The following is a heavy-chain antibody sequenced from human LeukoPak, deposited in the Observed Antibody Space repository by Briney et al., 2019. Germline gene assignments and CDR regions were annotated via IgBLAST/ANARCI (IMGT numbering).Heavy chain of an antibody. V-gene: IGHV1-8*01. CDR3: ARSAEISGFWPKVVVDV. D-gene: IGHD3-22*01. Sequence: ASVKVSCKASGCTFNNYDINWLRQASGQGLEWMGWMQPNTGKTGYAQNFQGRVTMTSNTSISTAYMEVSSLRSDDTAVYYCARSAEISGFWPKVVVDVWGQGTTVTVSS. CDR2: MQPNTGKT. CDR1: GCTFNNYD. J-gene: IGHJ6*02.